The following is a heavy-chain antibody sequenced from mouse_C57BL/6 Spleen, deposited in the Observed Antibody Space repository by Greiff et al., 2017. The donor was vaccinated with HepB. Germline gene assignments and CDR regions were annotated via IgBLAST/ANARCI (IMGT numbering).Heavy chain of an antibody. CDR1: GYAFSSYW. CDR3: ARWNYYGSSHAMDY. V-gene: IGHV1-80*01. D-gene: IGHD1-1*01. CDR2: IYPGDGDT. Sequence: VQLQQSGAELVKPGASVKISCKASGYAFSSYWMNWVKQRPGKGLEWIGQIYPGDGDTNYNGKFKGKATLTADKSSSTAYMQLSSLTSEDSAVYFCARWNYYGSSHAMDYWGQGTSVTVSS. J-gene: IGHJ4*01.